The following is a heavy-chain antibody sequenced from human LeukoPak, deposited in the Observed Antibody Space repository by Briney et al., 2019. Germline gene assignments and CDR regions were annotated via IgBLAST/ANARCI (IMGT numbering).Heavy chain of an antibody. J-gene: IGHJ6*03. Sequence: SETLSLTCAVYGGSFSGYYWSWIRQPPGKGLECIGDIHYSGSTNYKPSLKSRVTISVDTSKNQFSLKLSYVTAADTAVYYCARVTVGVRSGYYGYYYYMDVWGKGTTVTVSS. V-gene: IGHV4-34*01. CDR1: GGSFSGYY. CDR3: ARVTVGVRSGYYGYYYYMDV. D-gene: IGHD3-3*01. CDR2: IHYSGST.